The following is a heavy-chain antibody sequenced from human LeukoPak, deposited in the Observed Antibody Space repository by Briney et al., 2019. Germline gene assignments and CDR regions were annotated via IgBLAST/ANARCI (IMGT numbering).Heavy chain of an antibody. J-gene: IGHJ4*02. CDR3: ARDRGPYSGYDSYYFDY. CDR1: GGSISSGGYY. V-gene: IGHV4-31*03. D-gene: IGHD5-12*01. CDR2: IYYSGST. Sequence: SETLSLTCTVSGGSISSGGYYWSWIRQHPGKGLEWIGYIYYSGSTYYNPSLKGRVTISVDTSKNQFSLKLSSVTAADTAVYYCARDRGPYSGYDSYYFDYWGQGTLVTVSS.